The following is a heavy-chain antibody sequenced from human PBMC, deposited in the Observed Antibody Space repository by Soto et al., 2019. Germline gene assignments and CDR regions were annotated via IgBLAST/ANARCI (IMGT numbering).Heavy chain of an antibody. CDR1: GFTFSIYA. V-gene: IGHV3-30-3*01. CDR2: ISYDGSKI. D-gene: IGHD3-22*01. CDR3: ARPTFYYDSRPLHLDY. Sequence: QVQLVESGGGVVQPGRSLRLSCAASGFTFSIYAIHWVRQAPGKGLEWVAVISYDGSKIYYADSVKGRFTISRDNSKNTLYLQMNSLRTEDTAVYYCARPTFYYDSRPLHLDYWGQGTLVTVSS. J-gene: IGHJ4*02.